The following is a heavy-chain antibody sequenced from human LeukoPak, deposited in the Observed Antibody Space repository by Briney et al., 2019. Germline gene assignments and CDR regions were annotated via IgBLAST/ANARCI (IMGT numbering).Heavy chain of an antibody. Sequence: SETLSLTCTVSDYSISSGYYWGWIRQPPGRGLEWIGSIHHSGNTDHNPSLKSRIIISVDTSKNQFSLKLSSVTAADTAVYYCARDLAYGSGRRFDYWGQGTLVTVSS. CDR1: DYSISSGYY. CDR2: IHHSGNT. J-gene: IGHJ4*02. V-gene: IGHV4-38-2*02. D-gene: IGHD3-10*01. CDR3: ARDLAYGSGRRFDY.